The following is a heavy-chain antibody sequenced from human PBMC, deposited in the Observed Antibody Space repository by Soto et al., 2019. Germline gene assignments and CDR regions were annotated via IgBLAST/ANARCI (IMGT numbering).Heavy chain of an antibody. J-gene: IGHJ4*02. CDR3: VKSRGGNNFGFCG. Sequence: GGSLRLSCSASGFTFSSYAMHWVREAPGKGLEYVSGVRGNGDPPFYADSVKGRFTISRDNSKNTLYLQMSSLSADDTAVYYCVKSRGGNNFGFCGWGPGSRMTVYS. D-gene: IGHD5-12*01. V-gene: IGHV3-64D*06. CDR2: VRGNGDPP. CDR1: GFTFSSYA.